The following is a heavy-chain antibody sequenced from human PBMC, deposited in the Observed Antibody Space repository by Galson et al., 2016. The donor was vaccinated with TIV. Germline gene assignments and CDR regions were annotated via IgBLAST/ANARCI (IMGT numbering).Heavy chain of an antibody. V-gene: IGHV4-30-2*01. Sequence: TLSLTCAVSGGSISSGGYSWSWIRQPPGKGLEWIWYIYHSGSTYYNPSLKSRVTISVDTSKNQFSLKVSSVTAADTAVYYCARAFTGNYGMDVWGQGTTVTVSS. D-gene: IGHD3-10*01. CDR2: IYHSGST. CDR3: ARAFTGNYGMDV. J-gene: IGHJ6*02. CDR1: GGSISSGGYS.